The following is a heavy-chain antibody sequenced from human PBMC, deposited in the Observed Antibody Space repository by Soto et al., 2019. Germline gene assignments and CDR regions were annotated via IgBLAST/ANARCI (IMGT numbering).Heavy chain of an antibody. CDR3: AKEGVSPRNYNGDFDY. D-gene: IGHD4-4*01. CDR1: GFTFSSYS. Sequence: QVQLVESGGGVVQPGRSLRLSCAASGFTFSSYSMHWFRQAPGKGLEWVAVVSYDGTIEYYADSVKGRFTVSRDNSKNTLSLEMNSLGAEDSAAYYCAKEGVSPRNYNGDFDYWGQGTLVTVSS. J-gene: IGHJ4*02. CDR2: VSYDGTIE. V-gene: IGHV3-30*18.